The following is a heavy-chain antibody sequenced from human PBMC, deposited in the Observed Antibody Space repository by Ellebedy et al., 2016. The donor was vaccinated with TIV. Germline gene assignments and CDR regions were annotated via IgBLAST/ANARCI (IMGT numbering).Heavy chain of an antibody. CDR3: ARDDGSEGALGY. CDR1: GFTFSSYA. J-gene: IGHJ4*02. CDR2: MDQDGSKT. V-gene: IGHV3-7*03. Sequence: GESLKISCVVSGFTFSSYAMCWVRQAPGKGLEWVANMDQDGSKTNYVGSVKGRFSISRDNAQNSLYLQMNSLRAEDTAMYYCARDDGSEGALGYWGQGTLVTVSS. D-gene: IGHD3-10*01.